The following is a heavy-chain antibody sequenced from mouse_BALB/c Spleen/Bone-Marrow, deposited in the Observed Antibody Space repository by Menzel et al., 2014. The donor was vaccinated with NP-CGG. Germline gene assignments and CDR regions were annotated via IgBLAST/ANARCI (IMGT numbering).Heavy chain of an antibody. CDR3: ARADGYGAMDY. CDR1: GYAFSSSW. Sequence: QVQLQQSGPELVKPGASVKISCKASGYAFSSSWMNWVKQRPGQGLEWIGRIYPGDGDTNYNGKFKGKATLTADKSSSTAYMQLNSLTSVDSAVYFCARADGYGAMDYWGQGTSVTVSS. D-gene: IGHD2-3*01. CDR2: IYPGDGDT. J-gene: IGHJ4*01. V-gene: IGHV1-82*01.